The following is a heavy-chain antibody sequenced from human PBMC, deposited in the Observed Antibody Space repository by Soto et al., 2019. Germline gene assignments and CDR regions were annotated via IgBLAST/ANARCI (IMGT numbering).Heavy chain of an antibody. CDR1: GFTFSSYA. CDR2: ISGSGGST. V-gene: IGHV3-23*01. CDR3: AKDRRKVGFAVVIISLYDYYGMDV. J-gene: IGHJ6*02. D-gene: IGHD3-3*01. Sequence: EVQLLESGGGLVQPGGSLRLSCAASGFTFSSYAMSWVRQAPGKGLEWVSAISGSGGSTYYADSVKGRFTISRDNSKNTLDLQMNSLRVEDTAVYYCAKDRRKVGFAVVIISLYDYYGMDVRGQGTTVTVSS.